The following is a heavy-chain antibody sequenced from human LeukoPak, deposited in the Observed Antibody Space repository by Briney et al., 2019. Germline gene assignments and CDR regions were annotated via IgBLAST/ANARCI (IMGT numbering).Heavy chain of an antibody. CDR2: ISLSSTAI. D-gene: IGHD3-22*01. CDR1: GFIFSTYN. CDR3: ARDGTYDSSGYYYG. Sequence: PGGSLRLSCTASGFIFSTYNMNWVRQAPGKGLEWVSYISLSSTAIYYADSVKGRFTISRDNAKNSLYLQMNSLRGEDTAVYYCARDGTYDSSGYYYGRGQGTLVTVSS. V-gene: IGHV3-48*01. J-gene: IGHJ4*02.